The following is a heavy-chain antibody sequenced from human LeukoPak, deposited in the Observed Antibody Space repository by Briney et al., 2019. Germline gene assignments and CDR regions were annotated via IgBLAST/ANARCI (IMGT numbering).Heavy chain of an antibody. D-gene: IGHD6-19*01. J-gene: IGHJ4*02. V-gene: IGHV3-23*01. CDR1: GFTFSSYA. CDR2: ISGSGGST. CDR3: AKRHGYSSGWFYFDC. Sequence: GGSLRLSCAASGFTFSSYAMSWVRQAPGKGLEWVSAISGSGGSTYYADSVKGRFTVSRDNSKNTLYLQMNSLRAEDTAVYYCAKRHGYSSGWFYFDCWGQGTLVTVPS.